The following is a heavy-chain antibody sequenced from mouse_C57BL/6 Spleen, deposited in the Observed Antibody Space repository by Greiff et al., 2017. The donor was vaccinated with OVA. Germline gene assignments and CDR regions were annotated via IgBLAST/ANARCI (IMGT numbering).Heavy chain of an antibody. D-gene: IGHD2-3*01. CDR3: ARGGLLGYFDV. Sequence: DVQLVESGGGLVKPGGSLKLSCAASGFTFSDYGMHWVRQAPEKGLEWVAYISSGSSTIYYADTVKGRFTISRDNAKNTLFLQMTSLRSEDTAMYYCARGGLLGYFDVWGTGTTVTVSS. CDR2: ISSGSSTI. V-gene: IGHV5-17*01. J-gene: IGHJ1*03. CDR1: GFTFSDYG.